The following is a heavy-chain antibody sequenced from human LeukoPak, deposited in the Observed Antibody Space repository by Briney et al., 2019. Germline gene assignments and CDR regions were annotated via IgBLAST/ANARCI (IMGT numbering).Heavy chain of an antibody. J-gene: IGHJ3*02. CDR2: VCSDGDST. Sequence: GGSLRLSCAISGFTFRRDAMYWVRQARGKEVAFVSAVCSDGDSTYYADSVKGRFTISRDNSKNTLFLQMGSLRPEDMAVYFCTRNCYDNMGPFAAFDIWGQGTMVTVAS. CDR1: GFTFRRDA. CDR3: TRNCYDNMGPFAAFDI. D-gene: IGHD2-2*01. V-gene: IGHV3-64*02.